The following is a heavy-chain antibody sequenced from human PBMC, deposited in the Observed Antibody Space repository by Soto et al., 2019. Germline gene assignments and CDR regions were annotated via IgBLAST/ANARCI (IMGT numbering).Heavy chain of an antibody. J-gene: IGHJ6*04. CDR1: GGSISSSSYY. Sequence: SETLSLTCTVSGGSISSSSYYWGWIRQPPGKGLEWIGSIYYSGSTYYNPSLKSRVTISVDTSKNQFSLKLSSVTAADTAVYYCARTLGYCSGGSCWAGMDVWGKGTTVTVSS. D-gene: IGHD2-15*01. CDR2: IYYSGST. V-gene: IGHV4-39*01. CDR3: ARTLGYCSGGSCWAGMDV.